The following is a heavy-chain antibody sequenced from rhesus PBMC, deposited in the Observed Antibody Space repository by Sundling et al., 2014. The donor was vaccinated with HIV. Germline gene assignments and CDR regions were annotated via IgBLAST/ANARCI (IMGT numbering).Heavy chain of an antibody. J-gene: IGHJ4*01. CDR3: ARDVGWGGFDY. V-gene: IGHV4-127*01. Sequence: QLQLQESGPGLVKPSETLSLTCAVSGYSISSGYGWSWIRQPPGKGLEWIGYIGGSSGSTDYNPSLKSRVTISTDTSKNQFSLKLSSVTAADTAVYYCARDVGWGGFDYWGQGVLVTVSS. CDR1: GYSISSGYG. CDR2: IGGSSGST. D-gene: IGHD1-44*01.